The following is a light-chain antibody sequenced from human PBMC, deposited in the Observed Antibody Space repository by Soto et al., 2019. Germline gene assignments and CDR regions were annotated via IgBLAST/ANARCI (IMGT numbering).Light chain of an antibody. V-gene: IGKV3-15*01. Sequence: IVLTQSPATLSLSPGERATLPSGASQGVSRKLAWYQHKSGQAPRLLISGASAGATGIPARFSGSGSGTEFTLTISSLQSEDCAIYYCLQYHTWPITFGGGTKVDIK. CDR3: LQYHTWPIT. J-gene: IGKJ4*01. CDR2: GAS. CDR1: QGVSRK.